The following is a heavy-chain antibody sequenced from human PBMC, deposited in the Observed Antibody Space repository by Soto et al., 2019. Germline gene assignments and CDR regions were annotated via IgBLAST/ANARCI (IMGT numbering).Heavy chain of an antibody. D-gene: IGHD3-3*01. CDR2: ISDSGGSS. CDR3: TKGGDSWSGYAQH. V-gene: IGHV3-23*01. Sequence: EVQLLQSGGGLVQPGGSLRLSCAASGFSFGNYVMNWVRQAPGKGLEWVPGISDSGGSSSSADSVKGRFTVSRDNSKNTLYLQMDGLTGDDTVVYYCTKGGDSWSGYAQHWGQGALVTVAS. CDR1: GFSFGNYV. J-gene: IGHJ1*01.